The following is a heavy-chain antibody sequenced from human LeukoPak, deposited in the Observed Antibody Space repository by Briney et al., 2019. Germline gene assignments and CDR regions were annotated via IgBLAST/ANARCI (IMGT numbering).Heavy chain of an antibody. CDR3: ARGGYCTGGVCYLDY. Sequence: PSETLSLTCTVSGCSISSYYWSWIRQPAGKGLESIGRIYTSGSTNYNPSLKSRVTMSVNTTKNQFSLKLSSVPAADTAAYYCARGGYCTGGVCYLDYWGQGTLVTVSS. D-gene: IGHD2-8*02. V-gene: IGHV4-4*07. J-gene: IGHJ4*02. CDR1: GCSISSYY. CDR2: IYTSGST.